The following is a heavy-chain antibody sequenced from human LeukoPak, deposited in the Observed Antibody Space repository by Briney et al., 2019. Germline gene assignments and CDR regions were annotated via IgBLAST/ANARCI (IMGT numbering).Heavy chain of an antibody. CDR3: ARLHDFWSGSSLVDY. D-gene: IGHD3-3*01. Sequence: SETLSLTCTVSGGSISSTNYYWGWIRQPPGKGLEWIGSIYYNGYTYYNPSLESRVTISVDTSKNQFSLKLRSVTAADTAVYYCARLHDFWSGSSLVDYWGQGTLVTVSS. CDR1: GGSISSTNYY. V-gene: IGHV4-39*01. J-gene: IGHJ4*02. CDR2: IYYNGYT.